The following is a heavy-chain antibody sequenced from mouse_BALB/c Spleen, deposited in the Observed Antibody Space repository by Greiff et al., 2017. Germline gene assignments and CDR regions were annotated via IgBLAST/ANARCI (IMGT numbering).Heavy chain of an antibody. CDR3: AITKDWYFDV. CDR2: IRLKSDNYAT. D-gene: IGHD1-1*01. CDR1: GFTFSSYW. Sequence: EVKVEESGGGLVQPGGSMTLSCVASGFTFSSYWMSWVRQSPEKGLEWVAEIRLKSDNYATHYAESVKGKFTISRDDSKSRLYLQMNSLRAEDTGIYYCAITKDWYFDVWGAGTTVTVSS. V-gene: IGHV6-6*02. J-gene: IGHJ1*01.